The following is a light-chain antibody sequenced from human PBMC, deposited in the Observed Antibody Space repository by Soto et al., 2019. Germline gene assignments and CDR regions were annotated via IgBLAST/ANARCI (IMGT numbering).Light chain of an antibody. CDR1: SSDDAGHNS. V-gene: IGLV2-14*01. Sequence: QSALTQPASVSGSPGQSITISCAGISSDDAGHNSVSWYQQHPGKVPKLIIYEVSNRPSGVSTRFSGSRSDNMASLTISGLHAEDEADYYCSAYTNRVSVDVFGPGTKVTVL. CDR2: EVS. CDR3: SAYTNRVSVDV. J-gene: IGLJ1*01.